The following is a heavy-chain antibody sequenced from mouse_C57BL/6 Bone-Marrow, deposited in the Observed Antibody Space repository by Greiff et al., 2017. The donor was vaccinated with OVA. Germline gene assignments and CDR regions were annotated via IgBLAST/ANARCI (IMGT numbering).Heavy chain of an antibody. CDR2: IHPNSGSN. Sequence: VQLQQPGAELVKPGASVKLSCKASGYTFTSYWMHWVKQRPGQGLEWIGMIHPNSGSNNYNEKFKSKTTLTVDKSSITAYMNLSSLTSEDSAVYYCASDPGSPFAYWGQGTLVTVSA. D-gene: IGHD4-1*01. V-gene: IGHV1-64*01. CDR3: ASDPGSPFAY. CDR1: GYTFTSYW. J-gene: IGHJ3*01.